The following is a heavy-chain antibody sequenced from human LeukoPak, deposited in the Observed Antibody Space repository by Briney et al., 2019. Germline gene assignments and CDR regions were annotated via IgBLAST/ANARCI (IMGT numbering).Heavy chain of an antibody. CDR1: GGSINNFY. J-gene: IGHJ3*02. CDR2: ISYSGST. Sequence: SETLSLTCTVSGGSINNFYWSWFRQPPGKRLEWIAYISYSGSTNYNPSLKSRVTMSVDTSKNQFSLKLSSVTAADTAVYYCARDDSGWLASGFAFDIWGQGTMVTVSS. CDR3: ARDDSGWLASGFAFDI. V-gene: IGHV4-59*12. D-gene: IGHD3-10*01.